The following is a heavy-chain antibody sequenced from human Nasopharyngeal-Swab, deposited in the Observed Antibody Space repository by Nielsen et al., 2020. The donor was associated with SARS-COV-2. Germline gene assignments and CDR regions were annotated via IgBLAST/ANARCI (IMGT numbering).Heavy chain of an antibody. CDR2: INPNSGGT. CDR1: GYTFTGYY. CDR3: ARVLYSSGGWFDP. Sequence: ASVKVSCKASGYTFTGYYMHWVRQAPGQGLEWMGRINPNSGGTNYAQKFQGRVTMTTDTSISTAYMELSRLRSDDTAVYYCARVLYSSGGWFDPWGQGTLVTVSS. J-gene: IGHJ5*02. V-gene: IGHV1-2*06. D-gene: IGHD6-19*01.